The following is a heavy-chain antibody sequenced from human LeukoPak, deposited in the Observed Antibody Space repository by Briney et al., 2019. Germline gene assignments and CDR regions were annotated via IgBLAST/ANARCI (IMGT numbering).Heavy chain of an antibody. CDR1: GFTFSSYW. J-gene: IGHJ4*02. D-gene: IGHD2/OR15-2a*01. CDR2: IKEDGSEK. V-gene: IGHV3-7*01. Sequence: PGGSLRLSCAASGFTFSSYWMSWVRQAPGKGLEWVANIKEDGSEKYYADSVKGRFIVSRDNAKNSLYLQMNSLRAEDTAVYYCARDWDRDDTTFDYWGQGTLVTVSS. CDR3: ARDWDRDDTTFDY.